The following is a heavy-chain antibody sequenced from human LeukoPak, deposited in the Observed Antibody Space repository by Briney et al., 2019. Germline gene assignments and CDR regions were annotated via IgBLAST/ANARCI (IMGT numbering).Heavy chain of an antibody. CDR1: GGSISSSSYY. CDR2: IYYSGST. J-gene: IGHJ3*02. D-gene: IGHD4-17*01. V-gene: IGHV4-39*07. CDR3: ARDWEYGEEYAFDI. Sequence: SETLSLTCAVSGGSISSSSYYWGWIRQPPGKGLEWIGSIYYSGSTYYNPSLKSRVTLSVDTSKNQFSLKLSSVTAADTAVYYCARDWEYGEEYAFDIWGQGTMVTVSS.